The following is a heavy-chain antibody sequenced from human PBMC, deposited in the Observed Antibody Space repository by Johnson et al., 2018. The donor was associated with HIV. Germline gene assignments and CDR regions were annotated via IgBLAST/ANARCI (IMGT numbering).Heavy chain of an antibody. Sequence: VQLVESGGGLVQPGGSLRLSCAASGFTFSIYDMHWVRQTTGKGLEWVSAIGVTSDTYYADSVKGRFTLSRDNSKNTLYLQMNSLRAEDTAVYYCARDPANTGDTTWGAFDIWGQGTMVTVSS. CDR1: GFTFSIYD. CDR2: IGVTSDT. V-gene: IGHV3-13*01. J-gene: IGHJ3*02. CDR3: ARDPANTGDTTWGAFDI. D-gene: IGHD1-26*01.